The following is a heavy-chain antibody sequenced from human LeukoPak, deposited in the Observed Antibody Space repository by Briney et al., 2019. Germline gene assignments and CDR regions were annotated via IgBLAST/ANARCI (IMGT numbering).Heavy chain of an antibody. CDR3: ARSYDFWSGYYPPYAFDI. D-gene: IGHD3-3*01. CDR1: GYTFTSYG. J-gene: IGHJ3*02. CDR2: ISAYNGNT. Sequence: ASVKVSCKASGYTFTSYGISWVRQAPGQGLEWMGWISAYNGNTNHAQKLQGRVTMTTDTSTSTAYMELRSLRSDDTAVYYCARSYDFWSGYYPPYAFDIWGQGTMVTVSS. V-gene: IGHV1-18*01.